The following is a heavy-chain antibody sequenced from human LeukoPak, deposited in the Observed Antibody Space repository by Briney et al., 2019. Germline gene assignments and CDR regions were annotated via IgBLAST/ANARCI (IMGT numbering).Heavy chain of an antibody. V-gene: IGHV6-1*01. J-gene: IGHJ2*01. CDR1: GDSVSSNSAA. Sequence: PSQTLSLTCAISGDSVSSNSAAWNWIRQSPSRGLEWLGRTYYRSKWSNDYAVSVKSRITINPDTSQNQFSLQLNSLTPEDTAVYFCARAPIGGWYFDLWGRGTLVTVSS. CDR2: TYYRSKWSN. D-gene: IGHD2-15*01. CDR3: ARAPIGGWYFDL.